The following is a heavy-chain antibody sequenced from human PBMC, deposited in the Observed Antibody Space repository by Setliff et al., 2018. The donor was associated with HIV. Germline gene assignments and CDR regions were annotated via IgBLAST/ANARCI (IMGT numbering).Heavy chain of an antibody. CDR2: IYHNGNT. CDR1: GYSISSGYY. CDR3: ARRPPYWGFDF. Sequence: SETLSLTCDVSGYSISSGYYWGWIRQPPGKGLEWIANIYHNGNTHYNPSVKSRVTISVDTSKNQFSLKLRSVTATDTAVYYCARRPPYWGFDFWGQGTLVTVSS. D-gene: IGHD3-16*01. J-gene: IGHJ4*02. V-gene: IGHV4-38-2*01.